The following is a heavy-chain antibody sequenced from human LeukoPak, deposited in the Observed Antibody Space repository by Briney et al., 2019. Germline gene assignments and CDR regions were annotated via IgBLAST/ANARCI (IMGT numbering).Heavy chain of an antibody. CDR2: ISGSVGST. CDR1: GFSFSTYN. CDR3: GGGGWSTYYFDY. J-gene: IGHJ4*02. Sequence: PGGSLRLSCAASGFSFSTYNMNWVRQAPGKGLEWVSAISGSVGSTYYADSVKGRFTISRDNSKNTLYLQMNSLRSEDTAVYYWGGGGWSTYYFDYWGQGTLVTVSS. V-gene: IGHV3-23*01. D-gene: IGHD2-15*01.